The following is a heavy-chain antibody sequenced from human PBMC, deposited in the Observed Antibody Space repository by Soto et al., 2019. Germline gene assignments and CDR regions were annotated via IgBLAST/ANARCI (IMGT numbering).Heavy chain of an antibody. CDR1: GCTFTSYG. D-gene: IGHD6-19*01. V-gene: IGHV1-18*01. J-gene: IGHJ6*04. Sequence: ASVKVSCKASGCTFTSYGISWVRQAPGQGLEWMGWISAYNGNTNYAQKLQGRVTMTTDTSTSTAYMELRSLRSDDTAVYYCTGVSGGRGGWYYYYSVMAVWGKGPTVTVSS. CDR3: TGVSGGRGGWYYYYSVMAV. CDR2: ISAYNGNT.